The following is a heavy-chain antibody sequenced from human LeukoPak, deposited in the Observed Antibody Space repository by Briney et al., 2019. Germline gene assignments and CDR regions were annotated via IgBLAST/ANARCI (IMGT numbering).Heavy chain of an antibody. CDR1: GFTFSGYE. J-gene: IGHJ4*02. Sequence: GGSLRLSCAASGFTFSGYEMNWVRQAPGKGLEYVSAIISNGESTYYSDSVKDRFTISRDNSKNTLYLQMSSLRPEDTAVYYCVKSASTWYLFDYWGQGTLVTVSS. CDR3: VKSASTWYLFDY. D-gene: IGHD6-13*01. V-gene: IGHV3-64*03. CDR2: IISNGEST.